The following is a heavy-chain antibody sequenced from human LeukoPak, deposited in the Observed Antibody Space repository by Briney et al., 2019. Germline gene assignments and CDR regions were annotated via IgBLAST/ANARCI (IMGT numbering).Heavy chain of an antibody. CDR1: GFTFSSYS. CDR2: ISSSSSYI. J-gene: IGHJ4*02. V-gene: IGHV3-21*01. D-gene: IGHD6-6*01. Sequence: GSLGLSCAASGFTFSSYSMNWVRPAPGKGLEWVSSISSSSSYIYYADSVKGRFTISRDNAKNSLYLQMNSLRAEDTAVYYCAREGGDSSSSLDYWGQGTLVTVSS. CDR3: AREGGDSSSSLDY.